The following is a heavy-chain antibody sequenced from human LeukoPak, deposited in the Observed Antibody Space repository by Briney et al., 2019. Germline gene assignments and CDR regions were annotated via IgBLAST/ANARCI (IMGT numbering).Heavy chain of an antibody. V-gene: IGHV5-51*01. CDR2: IYPGDSDT. D-gene: IGHD5-18*01. CDR1: GYSFSNYW. Sequence: GESLKISCKASGYSFSNYWIGWVRQMPGKGLEWMGIIYPGDSDTRYSPSFQGQVTISADKSISTAYLQWSSLKASDTAIYYCARHSRGYPFDYWGQGTLVTVSS. CDR3: ARHSRGYPFDY. J-gene: IGHJ4*02.